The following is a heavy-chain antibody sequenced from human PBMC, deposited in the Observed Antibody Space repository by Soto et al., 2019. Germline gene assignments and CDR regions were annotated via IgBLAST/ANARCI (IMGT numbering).Heavy chain of an antibody. J-gene: IGHJ6*02. V-gene: IGHV1-18*01. CDR3: ARSWSVPYYYGLDV. Sequence: QVQLVQSGAEVRKPGASVKVSCKTSGYTFSRSGISWVRQAPGQGLEWMGWISTYNGDANYAQKLQGRVTMTTDTTTSTAFMQRGRLTSDTTADYYSARSWSVPYYYGLDVWGQGTTVTVSS. CDR1: GYTFSRSG. CDR2: ISTYNGDA.